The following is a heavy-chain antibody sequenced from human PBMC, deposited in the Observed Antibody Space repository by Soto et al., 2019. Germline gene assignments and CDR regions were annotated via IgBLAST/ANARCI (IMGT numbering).Heavy chain of an antibody. CDR2: INHSGYT. D-gene: IGHD3-16*01. CDR1: GGSFSAYS. V-gene: IGHV4-34*01. CDR3: SQGAYLAY. Sequence: QVQLHQWGAGLLKPSETLSLTCDVYGGSFSAYSWTWIRQPPGKGLEWIGEINHSGYTNFYPSLKSRVTISRDTSKKRFYLRLTSVTAADTALYYCSQGAYLAYWGQGALVTVSS. J-gene: IGHJ4*02.